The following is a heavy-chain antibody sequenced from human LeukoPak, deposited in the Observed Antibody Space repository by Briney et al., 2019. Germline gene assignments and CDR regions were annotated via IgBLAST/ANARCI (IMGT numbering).Heavy chain of an antibody. D-gene: IGHD1-1*01. V-gene: IGHV3-30*04. Sequence: GGSVRLSCAAAGFTFSKFAMHWVRQAPGKGLEWVAVVSYDGSYKYYADSVKGRFTISRDNSKNTLYLQMNSLRAEDTAVYYCARAPGYGAAYYFDYWGQGTLVTVSS. CDR3: ARAPGYGAAYYFDY. CDR2: VSYDGSYK. J-gene: IGHJ4*02. CDR1: GFTFSKFA.